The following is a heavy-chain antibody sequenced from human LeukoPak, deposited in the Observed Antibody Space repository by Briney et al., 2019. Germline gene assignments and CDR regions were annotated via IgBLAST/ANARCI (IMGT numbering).Heavy chain of an antibody. CDR3: ARQVYSSSWSYYFDY. CDR1: GGSISSYY. J-gene: IGHJ4*02. D-gene: IGHD6-13*01. CDR2: IYSSGNT. V-gene: IGHV4-4*07. Sequence: SETLSLTCTVSGGSISSYYWSWIRQPAGKGLEWIGRIYSSGNTNYNPSLKSRVTISVDTSKNQFSLKLSSVTPADTAVYYCARQVYSSSWSYYFDYWGQGILVTVSS.